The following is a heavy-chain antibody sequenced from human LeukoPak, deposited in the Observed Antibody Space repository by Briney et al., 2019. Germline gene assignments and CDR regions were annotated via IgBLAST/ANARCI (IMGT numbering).Heavy chain of an antibody. CDR3: AKGFSSGPWDACDI. D-gene: IGHD3-22*01. V-gene: IGHV3-30*18. J-gene: IGHJ3*02. Sequence: GGSLRLSCAASGFTFSSYGMHWVRQAPGKGLEWVALISYDGSNQYYTDSVKGRLTISRDNSKNTLYLQMNSLRAEDTAVYYCAKGFSSGPWDACDIWGQGTMVTVSS. CDR2: ISYDGSNQ. CDR1: GFTFSSYG.